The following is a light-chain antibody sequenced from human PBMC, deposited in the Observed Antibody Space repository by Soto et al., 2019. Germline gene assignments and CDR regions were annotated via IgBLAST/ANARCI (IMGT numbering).Light chain of an antibody. CDR1: QSVRNNF. V-gene: IGKV3-20*01. CDR3: QQYATSPPRT. Sequence: EIGLTQSPRTLSLSPGVSATLSCRASQSVRNNFLAWYQQRPGQAARRLIYGASSRATGIPDRFSGSGSGTDFTLTISILEPEDFAVYYCQQYATSPPRTFGQGTKVDI. CDR2: GAS. J-gene: IGKJ1*01.